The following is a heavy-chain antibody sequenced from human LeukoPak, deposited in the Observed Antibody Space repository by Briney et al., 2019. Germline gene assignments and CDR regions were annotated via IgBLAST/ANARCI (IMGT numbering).Heavy chain of an antibody. CDR1: GFIFSNYH. V-gene: IGHV3-48*03. D-gene: IGHD2-15*01. CDR2: MSNSGGTI. J-gene: IGHJ6*02. Sequence: GGSLRLSCAGSGFIFSNYHMNWVRQAPGKGLEWLSYMSNSGGTIYYADSVRGRFTISRDNAKNSLYLQMNSLRVEDTAVYFCTRDGAAGVRYYYGMDVWGQGTTVTVTS. CDR3: TRDGAAGVRYYYGMDV.